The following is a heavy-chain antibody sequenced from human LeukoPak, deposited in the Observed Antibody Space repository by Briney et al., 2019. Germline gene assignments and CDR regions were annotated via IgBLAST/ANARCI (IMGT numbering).Heavy chain of an antibody. Sequence: GGSLRLSCAASGFTFSSYAMSRVRQAPGKGLEWVSAISGSGGSTYYADSVKGRFTISRDNSKNTLYLQMNSLRAEDTAVYYCANLATASSSWYGYWGQGTLVTVSS. V-gene: IGHV3-23*01. CDR1: GFTFSSYA. J-gene: IGHJ4*02. CDR3: ANLATASSSWYGY. D-gene: IGHD6-13*01. CDR2: ISGSGGST.